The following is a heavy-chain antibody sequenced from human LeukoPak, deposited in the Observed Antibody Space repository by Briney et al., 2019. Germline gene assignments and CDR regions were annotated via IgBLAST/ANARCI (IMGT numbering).Heavy chain of an antibody. D-gene: IGHD1-26*01. Sequence: KASETLSLTCAVYGGSFSGYYWSWIRQPPGKGLEWIGEINHSGSTNYNPSLKSRVTISVDTSKNQFSLKLSSVTAADTAVYYCARLADSGSFAFDIWGQGTMVTVSS. CDR1: GGSFSGYY. CDR3: ARLADSGSFAFDI. J-gene: IGHJ3*02. CDR2: INHSGST. V-gene: IGHV4-34*01.